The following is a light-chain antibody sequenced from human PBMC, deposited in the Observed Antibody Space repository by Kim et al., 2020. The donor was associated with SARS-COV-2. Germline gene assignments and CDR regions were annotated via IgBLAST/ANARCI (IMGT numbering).Light chain of an antibody. V-gene: IGLV1-40*01. CDR3: QSYDSSLSGSV. Sequence: QRVTLSCTGSSSNIGAGYDVHWYQQLPGTAPKHLIYGNSNRPSGVPDRFSGSKSGTSASLAITGLQAEDEADYYCQSYDSSLSGSVFGGGTKLTVL. CDR1: SSNIGAGYD. J-gene: IGLJ2*01. CDR2: GNS.